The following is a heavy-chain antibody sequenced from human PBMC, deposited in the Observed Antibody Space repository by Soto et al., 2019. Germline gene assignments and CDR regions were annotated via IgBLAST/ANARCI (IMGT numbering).Heavy chain of an antibody. CDR3: AKDREDYYDSSGYYYIGGFDY. CDR1: GFTFSSYG. Sequence: GGSLRLSCAASGFTFSSYGMHWVRQAPGKGLEWVAVISYDGSNKYYADSVKGRFTISRDNSKNTLYLQMNSLRAEDTAVYYCAKDREDYYDSSGYYYIGGFDYWGQGTLVTVSS. D-gene: IGHD3-22*01. V-gene: IGHV3-30*18. J-gene: IGHJ4*02. CDR2: ISYDGSNK.